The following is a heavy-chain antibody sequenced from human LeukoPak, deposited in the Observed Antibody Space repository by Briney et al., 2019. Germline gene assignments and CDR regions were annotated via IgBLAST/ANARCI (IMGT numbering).Heavy chain of an antibody. J-gene: IGHJ6*03. CDR1: GYTFTSYG. Sequence: SVKVSCKASGYTFTSYGISWVRQVPGQGLEWMGGIIPIFGTANYAQKFQGRVTITADESTSTAYMELSSLRSEDTAVYYCARDTPLTIFGVVPRAAYYMDVWGKGTTVTVSS. CDR2: IIPIFGTA. CDR3: ARDTPLTIFGVVPRAAYYMDV. D-gene: IGHD3-3*01. V-gene: IGHV1-69*13.